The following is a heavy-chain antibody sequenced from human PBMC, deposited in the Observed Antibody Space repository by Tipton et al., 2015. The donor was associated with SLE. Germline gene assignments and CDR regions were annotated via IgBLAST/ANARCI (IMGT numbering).Heavy chain of an antibody. CDR3: ARVLGGDDPLYYFDV. CDR1: GGSISSDTYY. D-gene: IGHD2-21*01. Sequence: TLSLTCTVSGGSISSDTYYWGWIRQPPGKGLEWIGSLSYSGTTYYNPSFKSRVAISGDTSKNQVSLKVNSVTAADTAVYYCARVLGGDDPLYYFDVWGRGTLVTVSS. J-gene: IGHJ2*01. CDR2: LSYSGTT. V-gene: IGHV4-39*07.